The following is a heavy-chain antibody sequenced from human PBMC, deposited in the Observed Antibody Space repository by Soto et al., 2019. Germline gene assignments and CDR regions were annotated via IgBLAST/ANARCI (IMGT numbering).Heavy chain of an antibody. CDR3: ARARTSDWYFDL. Sequence: TSETLSLTCTVSGGSITSDSYYWGWIRQPPEKGLEWIASISYSGSTYYNPTLKSRLTISVDKSKNQLSLKLSSVTATDTAVYYCARARTSDWYFDLWGRGTLVTVSS. D-gene: IGHD1-1*01. CDR1: GGSITSDSYY. J-gene: IGHJ2*01. V-gene: IGHV4-39*07. CDR2: ISYSGST.